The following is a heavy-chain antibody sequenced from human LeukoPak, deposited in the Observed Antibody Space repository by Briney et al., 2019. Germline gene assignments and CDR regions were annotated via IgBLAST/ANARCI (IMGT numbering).Heavy chain of an antibody. V-gene: IGHV3-66*01. Sequence: GGSLRLSCAASGFTVSSNYMGWVRQAPGKGLEWISVIYSGGNTYYADFVKGRFTISRDISENTLFLQMNSLRAEDTAVYYCARLGSLDFWGGHGPWGQGALVTVSS. D-gene: IGHD3-3*01. CDR3: ARLGSLDFWGGHGP. CDR2: IYSGGNT. CDR1: GFTVSSNY. J-gene: IGHJ5*02.